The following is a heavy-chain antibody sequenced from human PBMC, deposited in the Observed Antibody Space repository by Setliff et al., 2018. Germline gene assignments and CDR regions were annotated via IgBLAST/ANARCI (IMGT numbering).Heavy chain of an antibody. CDR2: IYHSGST. V-gene: IGHV4-39*07. Sequence: SETLSLTCTVSGGSISSSSYYWGWIRQPPGKGLEWIGSIYHSGSTYYNPSLKSRLTISVDTSKNQFSLKLSSVTAADTAVYYCARDGGEYWGQGTLVTVPQ. CDR3: ARDGGEY. J-gene: IGHJ4*02. D-gene: IGHD3-16*01. CDR1: GGSISSSSYY.